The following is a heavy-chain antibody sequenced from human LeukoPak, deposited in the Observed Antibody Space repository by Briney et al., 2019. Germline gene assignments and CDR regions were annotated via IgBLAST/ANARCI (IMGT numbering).Heavy chain of an antibody. J-gene: IGHJ4*02. V-gene: IGHV3-30-3*01. CDR1: GFTFSSYA. CDR2: ISYDGSNK. CDR3: ASPGPPPLDGNFDY. Sequence: GGSLRPSCAASGFTFSSYAMHWVRQAPGKGLEWVAVISYDGSNKYYADSVKGRFTISRDNSKNTLYLQMNSLRAEDTAVYYCASPGPPPLDGNFDYWGQGTLVTVSS. D-gene: IGHD1-1*01.